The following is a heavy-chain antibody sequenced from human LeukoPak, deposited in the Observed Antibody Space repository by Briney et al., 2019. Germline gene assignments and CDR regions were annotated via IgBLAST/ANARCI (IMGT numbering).Heavy chain of an antibody. D-gene: IGHD3-3*01. V-gene: IGHV1-69*13. CDR1: GGTFSSYA. CDR2: IIPIFGTA. Sequence: SVKVSCKASGGTFSSYAISWVRQAPGQGLERMGGIIPIFGTANYAQKFQGRVTITADESTSTAYMELSSLRSEDTAVYYCARAKAGRGFWSGYYQDYYFDYWGQGTLVTVSS. CDR3: ARAKAGRGFWSGYYQDYYFDY. J-gene: IGHJ4*02.